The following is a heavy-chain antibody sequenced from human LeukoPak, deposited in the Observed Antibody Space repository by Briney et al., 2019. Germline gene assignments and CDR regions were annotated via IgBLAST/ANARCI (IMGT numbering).Heavy chain of an antibody. D-gene: IGHD3-22*01. CDR1: GFSFSSHW. CDR2: IKEDGSQK. Sequence: GGSLRLSCTASGFSFSSHWMTWVRQAPGKGLEWVANIKEDGSQKNYEDSVKGRFTVSRDNAKNSLYLRMHSLRAEDTAVYYCATPLDYSDSSGFHQGGDWGQGTLATVSS. V-gene: IGHV3-7*03. J-gene: IGHJ4*02. CDR3: ATPLDYSDSSGFHQGGD.